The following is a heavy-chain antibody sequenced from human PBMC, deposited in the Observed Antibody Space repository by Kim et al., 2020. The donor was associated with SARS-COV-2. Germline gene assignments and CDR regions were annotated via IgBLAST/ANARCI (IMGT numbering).Heavy chain of an antibody. CDR1: GLTFSRYD. V-gene: IGHV3-48*03. D-gene: IGHD2-15*01. J-gene: IGHJ3*01. CDR3: TIDIVGVHSGYDAFEF. Sequence: GGSLRLSCAGAGLTFSRYDMNWVRQAPGKGLEWVSHISSSGSVIIYADSVKGRFTISRDNAKNSMYLQMNSLRAEDTAVYHCTIDIVGVHSGYDAFEFWGAETPVTVSS. CDR2: ISSSGSVI.